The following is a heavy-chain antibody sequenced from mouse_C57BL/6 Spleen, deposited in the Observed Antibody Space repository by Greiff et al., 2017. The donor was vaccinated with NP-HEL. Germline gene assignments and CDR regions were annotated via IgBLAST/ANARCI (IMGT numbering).Heavy chain of an antibody. V-gene: IGHV1-64*01. CDR2: IHPNSGST. J-gene: IGHJ3*01. CDR1: GYTFTSYW. Sequence: QVQLQQPGAELVKPGASVKLSCKASGYTFTSYWMHWVKQRPGQGLEWIGMIHPNSGSTNYNEKFKSKATLTVDKSTSTGYMQLSSLTSEDTAVYYCARGGKERFAYWGQGTLVTVSA. CDR3: ARGGKERFAY.